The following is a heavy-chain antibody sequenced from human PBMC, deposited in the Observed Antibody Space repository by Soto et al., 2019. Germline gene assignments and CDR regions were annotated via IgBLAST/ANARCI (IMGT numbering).Heavy chain of an antibody. CDR1: GGSISSGGYY. CDR2: IYYSGST. J-gene: IGHJ5*02. V-gene: IGHV4-31*03. Sequence: SETLSLTCTVSGGSISSGGYYWSWIRQHPGKGLEWIGYIYYSGSTYYNPSLKSRVTISVDTSKNQFSLKLSSVTAADTAVYYCARDHIASIAARGNWFDPWGQGTLVTVSS. D-gene: IGHD6-6*01. CDR3: ARDHIASIAARGNWFDP.